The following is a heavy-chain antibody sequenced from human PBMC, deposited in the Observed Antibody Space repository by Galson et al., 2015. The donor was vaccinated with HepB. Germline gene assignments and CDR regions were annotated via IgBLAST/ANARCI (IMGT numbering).Heavy chain of an antibody. CDR2: INPNSGGT. D-gene: IGHD3-3*01. J-gene: IGHJ4*02. V-gene: IGHV1-2*02. CDR3: ASSDFWSGYYFDQ. Sequence: SCKVSGYTFTVYYLHWVRQAPGQGLEWMGWINPNSGGTNYAQRFQGRVTMTRDTSISTAYMELSRLRSDDTAVYYCASSDFWSGYYFDQWGQGTLVTVSS. CDR1: GYTFTVYY.